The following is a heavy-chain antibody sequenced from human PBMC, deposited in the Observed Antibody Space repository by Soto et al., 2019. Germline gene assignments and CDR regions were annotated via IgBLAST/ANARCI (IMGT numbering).Heavy chain of an antibody. V-gene: IGHV1-58*01. CDR2: IIADSGNT. CDR1: GFTFTSSA. Sequence: SVKVSCKASGFTFTSSAVQWVRQARGQRLEWMGWIIADSGNTNYAQKFQGRVTMTRNTSISTAYMELSRLRSDDTAVYYCARAPTIAAAGDYFDYWGQGTLVTVSS. CDR3: ARAPTIAAAGDYFDY. J-gene: IGHJ4*02. D-gene: IGHD6-13*01.